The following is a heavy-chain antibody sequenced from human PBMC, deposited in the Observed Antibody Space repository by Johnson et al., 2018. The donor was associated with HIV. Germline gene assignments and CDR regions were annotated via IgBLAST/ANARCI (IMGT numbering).Heavy chain of an antibody. D-gene: IGHD3-10*01. CDR2: IRYDGSNK. Sequence: QVQLVESGGGLVQPGGSLRLSCAVSGFIFSSYWMSWVRQAPGKGLEWVAFIRYDGSNKYYADSVKGRFTISRDNSKNTLYLQMNSLRAEDTAVYYCAKDLGWFRGFDIWGPETMVTVSS. J-gene: IGHJ3*02. CDR1: GFIFSSYW. CDR3: AKDLGWFRGFDI. V-gene: IGHV3-30*02.